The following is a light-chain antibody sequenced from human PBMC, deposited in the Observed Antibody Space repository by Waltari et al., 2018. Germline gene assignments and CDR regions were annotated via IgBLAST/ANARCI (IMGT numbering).Light chain of an antibody. CDR1: QGIKNY. Sequence: DIEMPQSSSSLSVFVGDRVPITCRASQGIKNYLAWFQQKPGKAPKSLIYETSSLGSGVPSKFSGSGSGTEFTLTISSLQPDDSATYYCQQYATVPFTFGQGTKVEIK. J-gene: IGKJ2*01. V-gene: IGKV1-16*02. CDR3: QQYATVPFT. CDR2: ETS.